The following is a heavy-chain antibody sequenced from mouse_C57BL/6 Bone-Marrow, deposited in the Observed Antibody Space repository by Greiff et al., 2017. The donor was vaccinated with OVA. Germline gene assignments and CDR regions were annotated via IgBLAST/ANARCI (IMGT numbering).Heavy chain of an antibody. CDR1: GYTFTSYW. D-gene: IGHD2-5*01. J-gene: IGHJ4*01. CDR3: ARKIVPDYYAMDY. CDR2: IDPSDSYT. Sequence: VQLQQPGAELVRPGTSVKLSCKASGYTFTSYWMHWVKQRPGQGLEWIGVIDPSDSYTNYNQKFKGKATLTVDKSSSTAYMQLSSLTSEDSAVYYCARKIVPDYYAMDYWGQGTSVTVSS. V-gene: IGHV1-59*01.